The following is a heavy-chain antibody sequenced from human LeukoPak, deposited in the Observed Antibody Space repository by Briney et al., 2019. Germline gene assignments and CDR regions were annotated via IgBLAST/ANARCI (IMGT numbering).Heavy chain of an antibody. CDR2: ISTSRVNTI. V-gene: IGHV3-11*01. CDR1: GFTFSDYS. D-gene: IGHD6-25*01. Sequence: PGGSLRLSCAASGFTFSDYSMTWIRQAPGEGLECVSHISTSRVNTILYVDSVKGRFTISRDDARNSLSLQMNSLRAEDTAVYYCVRDGRRPGSWGLGTLVTVSS. J-gene: IGHJ5*02. CDR3: VRDGRRPGS.